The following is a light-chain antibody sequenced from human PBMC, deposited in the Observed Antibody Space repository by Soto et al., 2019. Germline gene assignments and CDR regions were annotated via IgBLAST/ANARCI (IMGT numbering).Light chain of an antibody. Sequence: EIVLTQSPGTLSLSPGERATLSCRASQRVSSSYLAWYQQKPGQAPRLLIYDASSRATGIPDRFRGSGSGTDFTLTINRLEPEDFAVYYCQQYGNSVYTFGQGTKLEFK. CDR2: DAS. CDR3: QQYGNSVYT. V-gene: IGKV3-20*01. J-gene: IGKJ2*01. CDR1: QRVSSSY.